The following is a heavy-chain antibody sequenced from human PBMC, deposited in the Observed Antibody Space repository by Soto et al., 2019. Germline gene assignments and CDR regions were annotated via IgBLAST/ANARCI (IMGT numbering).Heavy chain of an antibody. J-gene: IGHJ6*02. Sequence: ASVKVSCKASGYIFSSYTVHWVRQAPGQRLEWMGCISAGNGDTKYAQKFQGRVTITEDTSAGTAYMELSSLRSEDTAVYYCATVMLELHYYGMDVWGQGTTVTVSS. CDR2: ISAGNGDT. CDR3: ATVMLELHYYGMDV. V-gene: IGHV1-3*01. D-gene: IGHD1-7*01. CDR1: GYIFSSYT.